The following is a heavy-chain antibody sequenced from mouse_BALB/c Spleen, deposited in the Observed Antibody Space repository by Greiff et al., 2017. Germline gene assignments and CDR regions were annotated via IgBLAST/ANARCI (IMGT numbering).Heavy chain of an antibody. CDR2: IWAGGST. CDR3: AREMRQGAWFAY. V-gene: IGHV2-9*02. Sequence: VQVVESGPGLVAPSQSLSITCTVSGFSLTSYGVHWVRQPPGKGLEWLGVIWAGGSTNYNSALMSRLSISKDNSKSQVFLKMNSLQTDDTAMYYCAREMRQGAWFAYWGQGTLVTVSA. J-gene: IGHJ3*01. CDR1: GFSLTSYG. D-gene: IGHD3-2*01.